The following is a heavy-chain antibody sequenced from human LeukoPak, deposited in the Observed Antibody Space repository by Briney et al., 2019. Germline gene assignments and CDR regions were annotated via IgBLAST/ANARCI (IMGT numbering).Heavy chain of an antibody. CDR2: INTDGSST. J-gene: IGHJ3*02. CDR1: GLTFSTSW. D-gene: IGHD1-7*01. CDR3: ARNWNYDWDI. Sequence: GGSLRLSCAASGLTFSTSWMHWARQAPGKGLVWVSRINTDGSSTSYADSVKGRFTISRDNAKNTLYLQMNSLRAEDTAVYYCARNWNYDWDIWGQGTMVTVSS. V-gene: IGHV3-74*01.